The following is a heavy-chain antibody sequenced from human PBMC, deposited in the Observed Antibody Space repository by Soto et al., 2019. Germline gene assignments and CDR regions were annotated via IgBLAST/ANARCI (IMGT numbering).Heavy chain of an antibody. CDR3: ARHAAGSVPFNY. V-gene: IGHV5-10-1*01. J-gene: IGHJ4*02. CDR2: IDPSDSYN. Sequence: RGESLKISCKGSGYSFTSYWISWVRQMPGKGLEWMGRIDPSDSYNNYSPSFQGHVTISADKSISTAYLQWSSLKASDTAMYYCARHAAGSVPFNYWGQGTLVTVSS. CDR1: GYSFTSYW. D-gene: IGHD2-15*01.